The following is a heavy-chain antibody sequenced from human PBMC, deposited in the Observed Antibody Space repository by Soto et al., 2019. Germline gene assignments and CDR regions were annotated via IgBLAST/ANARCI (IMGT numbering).Heavy chain of an antibody. CDR1: GGSFSGYY. CDR2: INHSGST. Sequence: NPSETLSLTCAVYGGSFSGYYWSWIRQPPGKGLEWIGEINHSGSTNYNPSLKSRVTISVDTSKNQFSLKLSSVTAADTAVYYCASVTRYCTGGGCNPNWFDPWGQGTLVTVSS. CDR3: ASVTRYCTGGGCNPNWFDP. J-gene: IGHJ5*02. D-gene: IGHD2-8*02. V-gene: IGHV4-34*01.